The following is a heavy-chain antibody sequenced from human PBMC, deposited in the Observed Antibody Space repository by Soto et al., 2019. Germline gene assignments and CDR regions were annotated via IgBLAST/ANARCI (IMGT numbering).Heavy chain of an antibody. D-gene: IGHD3-10*01. CDR3: ARDTYDYRSGSDDAFDI. CDR1: GYSFTSYW. CDR2: IYPGDSDT. V-gene: IGHV5-51*01. J-gene: IGHJ3*02. Sequence: PGESLKISCKGSGYSFTSYWIGWVRQMPGKGLEWMGIIYPGDSDTRYSPSFQGQVTISADKSISTAYLQWSSLKASDTAMYYCARDTYDYRSGSDDAFDIWGQGTMLTVSS.